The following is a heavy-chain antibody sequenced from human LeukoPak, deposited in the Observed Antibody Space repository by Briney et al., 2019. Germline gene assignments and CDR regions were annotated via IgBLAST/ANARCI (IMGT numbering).Heavy chain of an antibody. CDR2: IIPIFGTA. Sequence: ASVKVSCKASGGTFSSYAISWVRQAPGQGLEWMGGIIPIFGTANYAQKFQGRVTITADESTSTAYMELSSLRSEDTAVYYCATLLTGDSFDYWGQGTLVTVSS. CDR3: ATLLTGDSFDY. D-gene: IGHD7-27*01. CDR1: GGTFSSYA. J-gene: IGHJ4*02. V-gene: IGHV1-69*01.